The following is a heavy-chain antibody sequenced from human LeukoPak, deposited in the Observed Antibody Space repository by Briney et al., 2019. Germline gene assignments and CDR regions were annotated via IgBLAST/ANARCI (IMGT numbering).Heavy chain of an antibody. V-gene: IGHV4-59*01. CDR3: ARVSNDYGGNGAFDI. D-gene: IGHD4-23*01. J-gene: IGHJ3*02. Sequence: SETLSLTCTVSGGSISNYYWIWLRQPPGRGLEWIGYIYYSGGTNYNPSLKSRVTISVDTSKNQFSLKLSSVTAADTAVYYCARVSNDYGGNGAFDIWGQGTMVTVSS. CDR1: GGSISNYY. CDR2: IYYSGGT.